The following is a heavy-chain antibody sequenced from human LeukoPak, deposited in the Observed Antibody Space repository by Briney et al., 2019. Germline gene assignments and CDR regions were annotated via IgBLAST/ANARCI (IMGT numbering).Heavy chain of an antibody. J-gene: IGHJ4*02. CDR1: GFTFNNYG. V-gene: IGHV3-30*18. Sequence: PGGSLRLSCAASGFTFNNYGMHWVRQAPGKGLEWVAVISYDGSNKYYADSVKGRFTISRDNSKNPLYLQMNSLRAEDTAVYYCANENYYDSSGYVDHWGQGTLVTVSS. D-gene: IGHD3-22*01. CDR3: ANENYYDSSGYVDH. CDR2: ISYDGSNK.